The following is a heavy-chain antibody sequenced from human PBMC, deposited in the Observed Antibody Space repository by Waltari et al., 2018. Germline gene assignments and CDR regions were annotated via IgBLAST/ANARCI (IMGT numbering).Heavy chain of an antibody. V-gene: IGHV3-23*04. CDR3: AKESRDIYDFWSGYYTGVGASDY. D-gene: IGHD3-3*01. CDR1: GFTFSSYA. J-gene: IGHJ4*02. CDR2: ISGSGGST. Sequence: EVQLVESGGGLVQPGGSLRLSCAASGFTFSSYAMSWVRQAPGKGLEWVSAISGSGGSTYYADSVKGRFTISRDKSKNTLYLQMNSLRAEDTAVYYCAKESRDIYDFWSGYYTGVGASDYWGQGTLVTVSS.